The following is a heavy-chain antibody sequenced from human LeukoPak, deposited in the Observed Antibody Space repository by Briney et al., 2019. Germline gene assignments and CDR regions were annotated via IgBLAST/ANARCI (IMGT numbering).Heavy chain of an antibody. CDR1: GASISSTGYY. CDR2: ISYSGST. J-gene: IGHJ4*02. Sequence: SETLSLTCTVSGASISSTGYYWGWIRQPPGKGLEWIGSISYSGSTYYNPSLKSRVTISVDTSKNRFSVKLTSVTAADTALYYCAGYYHDSSGYLGCGQGTLVTVSS. V-gene: IGHV4-39*01. CDR3: AGYYHDSSGYLG. D-gene: IGHD3-22*01.